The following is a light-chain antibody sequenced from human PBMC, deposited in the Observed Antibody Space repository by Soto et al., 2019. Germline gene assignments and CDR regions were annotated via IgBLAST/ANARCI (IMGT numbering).Light chain of an antibody. Sequence: IQMAQSPSSPSGSGGDRVTITCRASQSISSYLNWYQQKPGKAPKLLIYAASSLQSGVPSRFSGSGSGTDFTLTISSLQPEDFATYYCQQSYSTPLTFGGGTKVDIK. CDR3: QQSYSTPLT. CDR1: QSISSY. V-gene: IGKV1-39*01. J-gene: IGKJ4*01. CDR2: AAS.